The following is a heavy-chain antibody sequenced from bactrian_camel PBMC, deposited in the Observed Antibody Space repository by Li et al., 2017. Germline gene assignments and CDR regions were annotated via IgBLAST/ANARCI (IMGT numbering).Heavy chain of an antibody. CDR1: GVTGPSDD. CDR2: IYSGTGST. V-gene: IGHV3S40*01. J-gene: IGHJ4*01. D-gene: IGHD2*01. Sequence: VQLVESGGGSVQVGGSLKLACTAAGVTGPSDDMGWFYSSPGKERKKIATIYSGTGSTYYDYSVKGRFAVSRDTSKNTVYLQMNNLKPEDTGTYYCNGRWSRAQYTGQGTQVTVS.